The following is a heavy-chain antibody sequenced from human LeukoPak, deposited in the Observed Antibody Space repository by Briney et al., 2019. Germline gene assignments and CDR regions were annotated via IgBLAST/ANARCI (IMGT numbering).Heavy chain of an antibody. V-gene: IGHV1-18*01. CDR3: ARSYGDHVTTEVDY. Sequence: ASVKVSCKASGYTFTSYGISWVRQAPGQGLEWMGWISAYNGNTNYAQRLQGRVTMTTDTSTSTAYMELRSLRSDDTAVYYCARSYGDHVTTEVDYWGQGTLVTVSS. CDR1: GYTFTSYG. CDR2: ISAYNGNT. J-gene: IGHJ4*02. D-gene: IGHD4-17*01.